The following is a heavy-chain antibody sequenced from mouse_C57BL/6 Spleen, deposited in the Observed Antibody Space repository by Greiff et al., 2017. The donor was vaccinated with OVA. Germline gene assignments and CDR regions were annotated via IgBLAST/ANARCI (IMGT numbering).Heavy chain of an antibody. J-gene: IGHJ4*01. CDR2: IGPGSGST. Sequence: QVQLKESGAELVKPGASVKISCKASGYTFTDYYINWVKQRPGQGLEWIGKIGPGSGSTYYNEKFKGKATLTADNSSSTAYMQLSSRTSEDSAVYFCARSLIYYGNPYYAMDYWGQGTSVTVSS. CDR3: ARSLIYYGNPYYAMDY. CDR1: GYTFTDYY. D-gene: IGHD2-1*01. V-gene: IGHV1-77*01.